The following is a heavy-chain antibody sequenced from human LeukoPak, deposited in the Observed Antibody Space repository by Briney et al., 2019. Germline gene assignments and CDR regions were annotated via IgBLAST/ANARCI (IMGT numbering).Heavy chain of an antibody. Sequence: GGSLRLSCAASGFTFSSYWMSWVRQAPGKGLEWVADIKQDGSEKYYVDSVKGRFTISRDNAKNSLYLQMNSLRAEDAAVYYCARLREITIFGVVTKSTSYFDYWGQGTLVTVSS. CDR2: IKQDGSEK. V-gene: IGHV3-7*01. J-gene: IGHJ4*02. D-gene: IGHD3-3*01. CDR3: ARLREITIFGVVTKSTSYFDY. CDR1: GFTFSSYW.